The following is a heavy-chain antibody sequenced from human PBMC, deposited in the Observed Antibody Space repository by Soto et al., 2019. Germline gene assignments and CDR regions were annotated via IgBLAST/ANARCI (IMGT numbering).Heavy chain of an antibody. D-gene: IGHD6-19*01. CDR2: ISGSGGNT. V-gene: IGHV3-23*01. Sequence: EVQLLESGGGLVQPGGSLRLSCAASGFTFSSYAMNWVRQAPGKGLEWVSAISGSGGNTYYADSVKGRFTISRDNSKNTLYLQMNSLRAEDTAVYYGAKERSRRGGCFDYWGQGTLVTVSS. CDR3: AKERSRRGGCFDY. CDR1: GFTFSSYA. J-gene: IGHJ4*02.